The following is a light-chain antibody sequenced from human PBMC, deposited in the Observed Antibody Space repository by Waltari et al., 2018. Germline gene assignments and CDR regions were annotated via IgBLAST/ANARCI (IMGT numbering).Light chain of an antibody. V-gene: IGKV1-5*01. J-gene: IGKJ1*01. Sequence: IQMTQSPSTLSASVGDRVTITCRASQNINNWLAWYQQTPGRAPKLLIYEASSLENGVPSRFRGSGSGTLFTLTITSLQPDDVALYYCQQYKTFSRTFGQGTQVEIK. CDR2: EAS. CDR1: QNINNW. CDR3: QQYKTFSRT.